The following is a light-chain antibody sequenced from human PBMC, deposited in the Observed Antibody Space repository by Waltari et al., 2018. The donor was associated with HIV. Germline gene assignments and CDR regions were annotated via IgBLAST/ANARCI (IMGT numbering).Light chain of an antibody. Sequence: EIVMTQSPATLSVSPGGRATLSCRASQSVSSNLAWYQQKPGQAPRLLIYHASTRATGIQARFNDSGSETEFTLTINSLQSEDLAVYFCQQYNDWPPWTFGHGTKVEIK. J-gene: IGKJ1*01. V-gene: IGKV3-15*01. CDR2: HAS. CDR3: QQYNDWPPWT. CDR1: QSVSSN.